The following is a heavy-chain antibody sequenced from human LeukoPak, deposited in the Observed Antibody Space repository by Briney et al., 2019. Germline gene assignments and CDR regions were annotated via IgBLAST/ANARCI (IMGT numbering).Heavy chain of an antibody. CDR1: GFTFSSYS. D-gene: IGHD3-22*01. V-gene: IGHV3-21*01. J-gene: IGHJ4*02. CDR3: AREWGYYDSSGFDY. CDR2: ISSSSSYI. Sequence: PGGSLRLSRAASGFTFSSYSMNWVRQAPGKGLEWVSSISSSSSYIYYADSVKGRFTISRDNAKNSLYLQMNSLRAEDTAVYYCAREWGYYDSSGFDYWGQGTLVTVSS.